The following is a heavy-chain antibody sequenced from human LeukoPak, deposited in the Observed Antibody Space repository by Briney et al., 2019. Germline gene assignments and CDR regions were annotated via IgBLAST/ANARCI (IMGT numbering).Heavy chain of an antibody. D-gene: IGHD6-13*01. CDR1: GFTFSSYS. Sequence: GGSLRLSCAASGFTFSSYSMNWVRQAPGKGLEWVSSISSSSSYIYYADSVKGRFTISRDNAKNSLYLQMNSLRAEDTAVYYCESLRQQLTRLLVYWGQGTLVTVSS. CDR2: ISSSSSYI. V-gene: IGHV3-21*01. CDR3: ESLRQQLTRLLVY. J-gene: IGHJ4*02.